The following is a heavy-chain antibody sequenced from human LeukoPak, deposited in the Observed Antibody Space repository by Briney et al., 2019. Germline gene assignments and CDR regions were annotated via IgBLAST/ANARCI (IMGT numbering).Heavy chain of an antibody. J-gene: IGHJ4*02. Sequence: GGSLTLSCAASGFTFSNYWMHWVRQAPGKGLEWVSAISGSGGSTYYADSVKRRFNISRDNYKNTLYLQMNSLRAEDTAVYYCAKHSSLWYVGYFDYWGQGTLVTVSS. CDR1: GFTFSNYW. CDR2: ISGSGGST. V-gene: IGHV3-23*01. CDR3: AKHSSLWYVGYFDY. D-gene: IGHD6-19*01.